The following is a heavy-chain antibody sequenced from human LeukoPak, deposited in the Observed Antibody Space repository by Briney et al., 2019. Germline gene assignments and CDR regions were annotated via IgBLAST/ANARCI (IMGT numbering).Heavy chain of an antibody. J-gene: IGHJ4*02. CDR1: GYIFTNNA. CDR3: ARIRAPGIFGQRESDN. Sequence: ASVKVSCKASGYIFTNNAMNWVRQAPGQGLEWMGWINTNTRNPTYAQGFTGRFVFSLDTSVSTAYLQISSLKAEDTAVYYCARIRAPGIFGQRESDNWGKETRVTVSS. CDR2: INTNTRNP. V-gene: IGHV7-4-1*02. D-gene: IGHD3-3*02.